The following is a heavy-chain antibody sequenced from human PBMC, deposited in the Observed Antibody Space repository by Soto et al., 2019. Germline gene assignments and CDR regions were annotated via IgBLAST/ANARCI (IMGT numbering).Heavy chain of an antibody. CDR3: ARLGDIVVVWDPD. V-gene: IGHV4-39*01. CDR2: IYYSGST. D-gene: IGHD2-2*01. Sequence: SETLSLTCTVSGGSISSSSYYWGWIRQPPGKGLEWIGSIYYSGSTYYNPSLKSRVTISVDTSKNKFSLKLSSVTAADTAVYYCARLGDIVVVWDPDWGQGTLVTVSS. J-gene: IGHJ4*02. CDR1: GGSISSSSYY.